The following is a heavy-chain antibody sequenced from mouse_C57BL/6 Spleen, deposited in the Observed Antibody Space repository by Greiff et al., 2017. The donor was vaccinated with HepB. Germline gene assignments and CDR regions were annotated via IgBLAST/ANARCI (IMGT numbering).Heavy chain of an antibody. CDR3: AREDYDGYLFAY. CDR2: IYPRSGNT. D-gene: IGHD2-3*01. V-gene: IGHV1-81*01. J-gene: IGHJ3*01. CDR1: GYTFTSYG. Sequence: VQLQQSGAELARPGASVKLSCKASGYTFTSYGISWVKQRTGQGLEWIGEIYPRSGNTYYNEKFKGKATLTADKSSSTAYMELRSLTSEDSAVYFCAREDYDGYLFAYWGQGTLVTVSA.